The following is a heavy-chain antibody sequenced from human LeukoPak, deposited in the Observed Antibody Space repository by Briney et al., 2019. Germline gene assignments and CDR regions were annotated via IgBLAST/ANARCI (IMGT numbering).Heavy chain of an antibody. CDR3: ARGMTELAAAFGY. V-gene: IGHV1-2*04. Sequence: GASVKVSCKASGYTFTGYYMHWVRQAPGQGLEWMGWINPNSGGTNYAQKFQGWVTMTRDTSISTAYMELSRLRSDDTAVYYCARGMTELAAAFGYWGQGTLVTVSS. D-gene: IGHD6-13*01. J-gene: IGHJ4*02. CDR1: GYTFTGYY. CDR2: INPNSGGT.